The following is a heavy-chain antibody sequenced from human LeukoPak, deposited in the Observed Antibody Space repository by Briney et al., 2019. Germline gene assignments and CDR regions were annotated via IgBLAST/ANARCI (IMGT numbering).Heavy chain of an antibody. D-gene: IGHD3-22*01. Sequence: GGSLRLSRAASGFTVSSNYMSWVRQAPGKGLVWVSVIYHGGSTLHADSVKARFTISRDNSKNTLYLQMTSLRAEDTAVYYCARLTYYYDSSGYWYYFDYWGQGTLVTVSS. CDR2: IYHGGST. CDR1: GFTVSSNY. V-gene: IGHV3-53*01. J-gene: IGHJ4*02. CDR3: ARLTYYYDSSGYWYYFDY.